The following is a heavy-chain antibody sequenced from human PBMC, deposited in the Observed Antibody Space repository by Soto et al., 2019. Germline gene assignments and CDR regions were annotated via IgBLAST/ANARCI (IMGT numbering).Heavy chain of an antibody. V-gene: IGHV4-59*01. J-gene: IGHJ5*02. Sequence: KTSETLSLTCTVSGGSISSYYWSWIRQPPGKGLEWIGYIYYSGSTNYNPSLKSRVTISVDTSKNQFSLKLSSVTAADTAVYYCARDKRERYCGGDCYSGPDWFDPWGQGTLVTVSS. CDR3: ARDKRERYCGGDCYSGPDWFDP. CDR1: GGSISSYY. CDR2: IYYSGST. D-gene: IGHD2-21*02.